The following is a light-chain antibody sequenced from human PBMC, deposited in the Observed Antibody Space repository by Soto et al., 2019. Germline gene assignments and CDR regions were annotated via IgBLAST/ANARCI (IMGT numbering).Light chain of an antibody. Sequence: EIVLTQSPGTLSLSPGDRATLYCRASQSVGNNLAWYQQKPGQAPGLLIYEASTRATGIPARFSGSGSGTDFTLTISSLEPEDFAVYYCQQHANWPLTFGGGTKVDIK. CDR3: QQHANWPLT. CDR2: EAS. CDR1: QSVGNN. V-gene: IGKV3-11*01. J-gene: IGKJ4*01.